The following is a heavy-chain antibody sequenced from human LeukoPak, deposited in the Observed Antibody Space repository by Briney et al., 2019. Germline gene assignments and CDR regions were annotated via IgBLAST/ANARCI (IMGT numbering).Heavy chain of an antibody. CDR3: ARDRHYCSGGSCYSGHDY. CDR2: ISSSSSYI. Sequence: PGGSLRLSCAASGSTFSSYSMNWVRQAPGKGLEWVSSISSSSSYIYYADSVKGRFTISRDNAKNSLYLQMNSLRAEDTAVYYCARDRHYCSGGSCYSGHDYWGQGALVTVSS. J-gene: IGHJ4*02. D-gene: IGHD2-15*01. V-gene: IGHV3-21*01. CDR1: GSTFSSYS.